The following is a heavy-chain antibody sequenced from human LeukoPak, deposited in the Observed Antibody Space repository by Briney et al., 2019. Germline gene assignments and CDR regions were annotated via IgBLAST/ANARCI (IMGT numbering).Heavy chain of an antibody. CDR1: GFTFSSYA. J-gene: IGHJ5*02. CDR3: AKDQRPSGWSYNWFDP. D-gene: IGHD6-19*01. Sequence: GGSLRLSCAASGFTFSSYAMHWVRQAPGKGLEWVAVISYDGSNKYYADSVKGRFTISRDNSKNTLFLHMNSLRPEDTAVYYCAKDQRPSGWSYNWFDPWGKGTLVTVSS. V-gene: IGHV3-30*04. CDR2: ISYDGSNK.